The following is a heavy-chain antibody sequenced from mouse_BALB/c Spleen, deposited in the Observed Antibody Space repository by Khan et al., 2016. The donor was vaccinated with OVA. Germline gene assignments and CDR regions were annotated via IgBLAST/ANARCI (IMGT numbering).Heavy chain of an antibody. D-gene: IGHD2-1*01. V-gene: IGHV2-9*02. CDR1: GFSLTSYG. CDR2: IWTGGST. Sequence: QVQLKDSGPGLVAPSQSLSITCTVSGFSLTSYGVHWVRQPPGKGLEWLGVIWTGGSTNYNSALMSRLSITKDNSKSQVFLTMNSLQTDDTAMYYCARYYGNYGWYFDVWGAGTTVTVSS. J-gene: IGHJ1*01. CDR3: ARYYGNYGWYFDV.